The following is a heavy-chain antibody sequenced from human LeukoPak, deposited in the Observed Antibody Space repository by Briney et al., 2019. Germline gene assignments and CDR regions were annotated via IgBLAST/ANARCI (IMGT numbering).Heavy chain of an antibody. CDR1: GYTFTDYL. D-gene: IGHD6-25*01. V-gene: IGHV1-2*02. CDR2: INLDGGGT. J-gene: IGHJ4*02. CDR3: ARDLSTSATWEFDY. Sequence: GASVKVSCKTSGYTFTDYLVHWVRQAPGQGLEWMGWINLDGGGTKYAQRFQGRVTMTRDTSISTAYMDLSRLRSDDTAVYYCARDLSTSATWEFDYWGQGTLVTVSS.